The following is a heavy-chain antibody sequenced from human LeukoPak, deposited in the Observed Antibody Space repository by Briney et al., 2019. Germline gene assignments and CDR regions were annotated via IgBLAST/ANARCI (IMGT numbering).Heavy chain of an antibody. CDR1: GYTFTGYY. CDR3: ARERDVVGAPFDY. J-gene: IGHJ4*02. D-gene: IGHD1-26*01. CDR2: INPNSGGT. Sequence: GASVKVSCKASGYTFTGYYMHWVRQAPGQGLEWMGWINPNSGGTNYAQKFQGRVTMTRDTSISTAYMELSRLRSDDTAVYYCARERDVVGAPFDYWGQGTLVTVSS. V-gene: IGHV1-2*02.